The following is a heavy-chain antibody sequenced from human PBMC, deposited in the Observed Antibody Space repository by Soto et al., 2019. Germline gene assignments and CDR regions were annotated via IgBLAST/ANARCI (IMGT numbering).Heavy chain of an antibody. D-gene: IGHD2-15*01. Sequence: EASVKVSCKASGGTFSSYAISWVRQAPGQGLEWMGGIIPIFGTANYAQKFQGRVTITADESTSTAYMELSSLRSEDTAAYYCASGKDIVVVVAAKSYYYGMDVWGQGTTVTVSS. V-gene: IGHV1-69*13. CDR2: IIPIFGTA. J-gene: IGHJ6*02. CDR1: GGTFSSYA. CDR3: ASGKDIVVVVAAKSYYYGMDV.